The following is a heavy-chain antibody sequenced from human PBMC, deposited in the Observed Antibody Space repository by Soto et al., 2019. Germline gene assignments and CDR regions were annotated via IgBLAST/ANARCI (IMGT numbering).Heavy chain of an antibody. CDR2: IVVGSGNT. V-gene: IGHV1-58*02. CDR1: GFTFTSSA. D-gene: IGHD5-12*01. J-gene: IGHJ6*03. CDR3: AADRSGYSGYDRNYYYYYMDV. Sequence: ASVKVSCKASGFTFTSSAMQWVRQARGQRLEWIGWIVVGSGNTNYAQKFQERVTITRDMSTSTAYMELSSLRSEDTAVYYCAADRSGYSGYDRNYYYYYMDVWGKGTTVTVSS.